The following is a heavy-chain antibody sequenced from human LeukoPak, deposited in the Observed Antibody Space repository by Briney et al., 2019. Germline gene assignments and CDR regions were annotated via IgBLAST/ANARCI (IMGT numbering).Heavy chain of an antibody. CDR2: IRSKAYGGTT. CDR1: GFTFGDSA. J-gene: IGHJ4*02. D-gene: IGHD2-15*01. V-gene: IGHV3-49*03. Sequence: GGSLRLSCTASGFTFGDSAMSWFRQAPGKGLEWVGFIRSKAYGGTTEYAASVKGRFTISRDDSKSIAYLQMSSLKTEDTAVYYCTGDFLGVSPASCNCWGQGTLVTVSS. CDR3: TGDFLGVSPASCNC.